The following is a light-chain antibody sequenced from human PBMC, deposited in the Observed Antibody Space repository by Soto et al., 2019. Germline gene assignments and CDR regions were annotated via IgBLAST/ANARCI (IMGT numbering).Light chain of an antibody. V-gene: IGLV2-14*01. CDR3: RSYTSSSTGV. Sequence: TQPASVSGSPGQSITISCTGTSSDVCRYNYASSYQQHPCKAPKLMIYEVSNRPSGVSNRFSGSKSGNTASLTISGLQAEDEADYYCRSYTSSSTGVFGTGTKVTDL. J-gene: IGLJ1*01. CDR2: EVS. CDR1: SSDVCRYNY.